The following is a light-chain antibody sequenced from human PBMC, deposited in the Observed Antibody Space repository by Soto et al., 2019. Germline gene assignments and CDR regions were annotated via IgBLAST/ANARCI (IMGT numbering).Light chain of an antibody. CDR3: GAWESSLNPYV. V-gene: IGLV1-51*01. CDR2: DNN. Sequence: QSALTQPPSVSAAPGQKVIISCSGSSFNIGNNYVSWYQQLPGTAPKLLIYDNNKRPSGIPDRFSGSKSGTSATLAITGLXTADEADYYCGAWESSLNPYVFGTGTKVTVL. J-gene: IGLJ1*01. CDR1: SFNIGNNY.